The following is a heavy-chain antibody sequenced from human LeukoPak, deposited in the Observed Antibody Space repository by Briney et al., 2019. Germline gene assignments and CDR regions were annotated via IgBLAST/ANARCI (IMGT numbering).Heavy chain of an antibody. Sequence: SETLSLTCTVSVFSISSGYYWAWIRQPPGKGLEWLGSVYHTGGTYYNPSLKSRVTISVDTSRNQFSLRLSSVTAADTAVYYCAREEGATQDANWGQGTLVLVSS. D-gene: IGHD1-26*01. CDR1: VFSISSGYY. J-gene: IGHJ4*02. CDR2: VYHTGGT. V-gene: IGHV4-38-2*02. CDR3: AREEGATQDAN.